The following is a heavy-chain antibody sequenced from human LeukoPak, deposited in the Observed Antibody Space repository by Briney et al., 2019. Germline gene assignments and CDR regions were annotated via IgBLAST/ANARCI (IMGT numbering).Heavy chain of an antibody. CDR2: ISYDGSNK. CDR1: GFTFSSYG. D-gene: IGHD3-10*01. CDR3: ARGSSGDYNDY. V-gene: IGHV3-30*03. Sequence: GRSLRLSCAASGFTFSSYGMHWVRQAPGKGLEWVAVISYDGSNKYYADSVKGRFTISRDNSKNTLYLQMNSLRAEDTAVYYCARGSSGDYNDYWGQGTLVTVSS. J-gene: IGHJ4*02.